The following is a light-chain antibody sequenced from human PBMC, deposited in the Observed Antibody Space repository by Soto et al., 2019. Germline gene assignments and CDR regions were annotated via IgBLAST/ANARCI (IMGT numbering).Light chain of an antibody. J-gene: IGKJ2*01. CDR1: QTIDTY. Sequence: DIQMTQSPSSLSASVGDRVTITCRASQTIDTYLNWYQQNPGKAPKLLIYAASTLQNGVQSRFSGSGSGTDFTLTISSLQPEDFATYSCQQSTGIPYTFGQGTKLEIK. CDR3: QQSTGIPYT. CDR2: AAS. V-gene: IGKV1-39*01.